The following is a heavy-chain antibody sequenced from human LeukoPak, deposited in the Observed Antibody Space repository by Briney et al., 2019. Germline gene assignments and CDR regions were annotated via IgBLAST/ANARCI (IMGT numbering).Heavy chain of an antibody. CDR1: GYSISSGYY. Sequence: SETLSLTCTVSGYSISSGYYWGWIRQPPGKGLEWIGSIYHSGSTYYNPSLKSRVTISVDTSKNQFSLKLSSVTAADTAVYYCARGARGGYYYYYYYMDVWGKGTTVTVSS. J-gene: IGHJ6*03. CDR3: ARGARGGYYYYYYYMDV. CDR2: IYHSGST. V-gene: IGHV4-38-2*02. D-gene: IGHD3-16*01.